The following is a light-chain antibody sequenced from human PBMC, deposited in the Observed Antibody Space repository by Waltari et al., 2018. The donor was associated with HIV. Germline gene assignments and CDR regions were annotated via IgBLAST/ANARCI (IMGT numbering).Light chain of an antibody. J-gene: IGLJ2*01. Sequence: QSALTQQPSVYGAPGQSVPISCSGRNSNTGAGFDFHWYQQVPGTAPRLLIYDNNNRPSGVPDRFSGSKSGTSASLAINGLQSEDEADYYCQSYDSRLSGSVVFGGGTKVTVL. CDR2: DNN. V-gene: IGLV1-40*01. CDR3: QSYDSRLSGSVV. CDR1: NSNTGAGFD.